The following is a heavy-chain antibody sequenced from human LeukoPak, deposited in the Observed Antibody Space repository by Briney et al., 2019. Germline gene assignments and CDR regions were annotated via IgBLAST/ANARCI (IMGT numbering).Heavy chain of an antibody. D-gene: IGHD2-2*01. CDR3: ARDSKLYCSSTSCYMNV. Sequence: GGSLRLSCAASGFTFSSYSMNWVRQAPGKGLEWVSSISSSSTSIYYADSVKGRFTISRDNAKNSLYLQVNGLGAEDTAVYYCARDSKLYCSSTSCYMNVWGKGTTVTVSS. CDR2: ISSSSTSI. CDR1: GFTFSSYS. J-gene: IGHJ6*04. V-gene: IGHV3-21*01.